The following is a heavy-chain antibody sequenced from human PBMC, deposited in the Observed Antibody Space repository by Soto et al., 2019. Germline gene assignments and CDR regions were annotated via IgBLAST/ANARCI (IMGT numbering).Heavy chain of an antibody. CDR1: GFTFGDYA. D-gene: IGHD3-3*01. Sequence: EVQLVESGGGLVKPGRSLRLSCTASGFTFGDYALSWFRQAPGKGLEWVGFIRSKVYGGTTEYAASVKGRFSISRDDSKNIAYLQMNSLKTEDTAVYYCSREDDFHYYGMDVWGQGTTVTVSS. V-gene: IGHV3-49*05. CDR2: IRSKVYGGTT. J-gene: IGHJ6*02. CDR3: SREDDFHYYGMDV.